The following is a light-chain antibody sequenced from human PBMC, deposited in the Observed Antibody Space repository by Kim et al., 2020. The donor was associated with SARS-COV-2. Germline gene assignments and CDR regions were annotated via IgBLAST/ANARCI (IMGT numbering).Light chain of an antibody. Sequence: SYELTQPSSVSVSPGQTARITCSGDVLAKKYARWFQQKPGQAPVLVIYKDSERPSGIPGRFPGSSSGTTVTLTISGAQVEDEADYYCYSAADNNGVFGGGTQLTVL. CDR3: YSAADNNGV. CDR1: VLAKKY. J-gene: IGLJ3*02. CDR2: KDS. V-gene: IGLV3-27*01.